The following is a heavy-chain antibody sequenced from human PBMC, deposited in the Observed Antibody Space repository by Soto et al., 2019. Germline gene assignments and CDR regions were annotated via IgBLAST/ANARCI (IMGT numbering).Heavy chain of an antibody. J-gene: IGHJ6*02. V-gene: IGHV1-18*01. CDR2: ISAYDGNT. D-gene: IGHD3-16*01. Sequence: QVQLVQSGAEVKKPGASVRVSCKASGYKFTNHGISWVRQAPGQGLEWMGWISAYDGNTNYAQQLQGRVTMTTDTSTSTAYMEVRSLRSDDTAVYYCARDGSSSYYAHYFYGMDVWGQGTTVTVSS. CDR1: GYKFTNHG. CDR3: ARDGSSSYYAHYFYGMDV.